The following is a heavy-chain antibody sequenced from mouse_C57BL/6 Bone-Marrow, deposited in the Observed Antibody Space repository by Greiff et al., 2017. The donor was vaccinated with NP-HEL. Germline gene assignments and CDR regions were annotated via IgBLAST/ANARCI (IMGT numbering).Heavy chain of an antibody. D-gene: IGHD2-5*01. V-gene: IGHV1-61*01. CDR2: IYPSDSET. J-gene: IGHJ3*01. CDR3: ARRGRVFYSNQAWFAY. CDR1: GYTFTSYW. Sequence: VQLQQPGAELVRPGSSVKLSCKASGYTFTSYWMDWVKQRPGQGLEWIGNIYPSDSETHYNQKFKDKATLTVDKSSSTAYMQLSSLTSEDSAVYYCARRGRVFYSNQAWFAYWGQGTLVTVSA.